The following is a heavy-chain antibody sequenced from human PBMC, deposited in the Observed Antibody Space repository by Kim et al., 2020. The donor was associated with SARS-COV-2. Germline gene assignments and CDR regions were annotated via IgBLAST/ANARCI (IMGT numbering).Heavy chain of an antibody. CDR3: AKDRLGGSYPRLCDY. Sequence: GGSLRLSCAASGFTFSSYAMHWVRQAPGKGLEWVALISFDGSNKYYADSVKGRFTISRDNSKNTLYLQMNSLRPEDTAVYYCAKDRLGGSYPRLCDYWGQGTLVTVSS. D-gene: IGHD1-26*01. CDR2: ISFDGSNK. V-gene: IGHV3-30*18. J-gene: IGHJ4*02. CDR1: GFTFSSYA.